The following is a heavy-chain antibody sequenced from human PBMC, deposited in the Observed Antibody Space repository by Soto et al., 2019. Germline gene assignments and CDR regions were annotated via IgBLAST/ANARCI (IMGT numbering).Heavy chain of an antibody. Sequence: GGSLRLSCAASGFTFSSYGMHWVRQAPGKGLEWVAVISYDGSNKYYADSVKGRFTISRDNSKNTLYLQMNSLRAEDTAVYYCAKDLGYFDFDYWGQGTLVTV. CDR3: AKDLGYFDFDY. CDR2: ISYDGSNK. V-gene: IGHV3-30*18. D-gene: IGHD3-22*01. CDR1: GFTFSSYG. J-gene: IGHJ4*02.